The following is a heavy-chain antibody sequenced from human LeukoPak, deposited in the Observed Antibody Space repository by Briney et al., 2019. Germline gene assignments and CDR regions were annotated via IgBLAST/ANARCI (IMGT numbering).Heavy chain of an antibody. CDR3: ARDIWGTYCSGGSCYSYAFDI. D-gene: IGHD2-15*01. J-gene: IGHJ3*02. V-gene: IGHV4-30-4*08. CDR1: GGSISSGDYY. Sequence: SETLSLTCTVSGGSISSGDYYWSWIRQPPGKGLEWIGYIYYSGSTYYNPSLKSRVTISVDTSKNQSSLKLSSVTAADTAVYYCARDIWGTYCSGGSCYSYAFDIWGKGTRVTVS. CDR2: IYYSGST.